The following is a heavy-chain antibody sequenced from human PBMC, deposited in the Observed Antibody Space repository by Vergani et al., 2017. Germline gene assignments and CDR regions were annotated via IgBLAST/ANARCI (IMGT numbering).Heavy chain of an antibody. V-gene: IGHV1-69*15. CDR3: AREGDSRGVAVY. Sequence: QVQLVQSGAEVKKPGSSVKVSCKASGGTFSSYAISWVRQAPGQGLGWMGRSIPIFGTANYAQKFQGRVTITADESTGTADMALSSLRSEDTAVYYSAREGDSRGVAVYWGQGTLVTVSS. CDR1: GGTFSSYA. D-gene: IGHD2-21*02. J-gene: IGHJ4*02. CDR2: SIPIFGTA.